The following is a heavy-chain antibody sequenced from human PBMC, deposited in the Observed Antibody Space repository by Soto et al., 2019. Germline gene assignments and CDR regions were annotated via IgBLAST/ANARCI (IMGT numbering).Heavy chain of an antibody. Sequence: QVQLVQSGAEMKSPGSSIKVSCKATGYIFIGSYLHWIRQAPGQGPEWMGSIYPATGDTDYAQTYQGRVILTGDTAIGTGYMELKWLTFDDTGMYYCARGPSEWGQGTLVTVSS. CDR3: ARGPSE. CDR2: IYPATGDT. J-gene: IGHJ4*02. V-gene: IGHV1-2*02. CDR1: GYIFIGSY.